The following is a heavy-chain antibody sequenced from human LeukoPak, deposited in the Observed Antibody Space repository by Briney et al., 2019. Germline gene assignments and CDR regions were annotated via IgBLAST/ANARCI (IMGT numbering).Heavy chain of an antibody. CDR2: IIPIFGTA. CDR3: ARLQEDTAMAYDY. CDR1: GGTFSSYA. J-gene: IGHJ4*02. Sequence: SVKVSCKAPGGTFSSYAISWVRQAPGQGLEWMGGIIPIFGTANYAQKFQGRVTITADKSTSTAYMELSSLRSEDTAVYYCARLQEDTAMAYDYWGQGTLVTVSS. V-gene: IGHV1-69*06. D-gene: IGHD5-18*01.